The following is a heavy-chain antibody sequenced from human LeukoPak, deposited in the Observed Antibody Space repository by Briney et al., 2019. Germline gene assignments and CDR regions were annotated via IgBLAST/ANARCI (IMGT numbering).Heavy chain of an antibody. CDR3: AREERAFDI. CDR2: IYHSGST. J-gene: IGHJ3*02. Sequence: KPSETLSLTCTVSGYSISSGYYWGWIRQPPGKGLEWIGSIYHSGSTYYDPSLKSRVTISVDTSKNQFSLKLSSVTAADTAVYYCAREERAFDIWGQGTMVTVSS. V-gene: IGHV4-38-2*02. CDR1: GYSISSGYY. D-gene: IGHD1-1*01.